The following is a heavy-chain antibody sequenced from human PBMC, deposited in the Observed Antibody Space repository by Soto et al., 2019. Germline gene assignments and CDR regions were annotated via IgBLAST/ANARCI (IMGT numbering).Heavy chain of an antibody. D-gene: IGHD6-13*01. J-gene: IGHJ4*02. CDR2: IYSGGGN. CDR1: GGSISSFY. CDR3: ARGSSRWDY. V-gene: IGHV4-4*07. Sequence: SETLSLTCTVSGGSISSFYWRWIRQPAGKGLEWIGRIYSGGGNNYNPSLKSRVTMSVDTSKNQFTLRLSSVTAADTAMYYCARGSSRWDYWGQGTLVTVSS.